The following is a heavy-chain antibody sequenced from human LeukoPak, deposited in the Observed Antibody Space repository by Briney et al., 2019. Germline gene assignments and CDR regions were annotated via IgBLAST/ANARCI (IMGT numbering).Heavy chain of an antibody. V-gene: IGHV3-7*01. D-gene: IGHD3-10*01. CDR2: IKQDGSEK. CDR1: GFTFSSYA. Sequence: HPGGSLRLSCAASGFTFSSYAMHCVRQAPGKGLEWVANIKQDGSEKYYVDSVKGRFTISRDNAKNSLYLQMNSLRAEDTAVYYCARNSGSHPWGQGTLVTVSS. CDR3: ARNSGSHP. J-gene: IGHJ5*02.